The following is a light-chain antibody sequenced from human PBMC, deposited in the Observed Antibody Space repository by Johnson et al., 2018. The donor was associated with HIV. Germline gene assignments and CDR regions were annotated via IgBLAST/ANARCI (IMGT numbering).Light chain of an antibody. CDR3: GTWDSSLSAYV. V-gene: IGLV1-51*01. CDR1: SSNIGNNY. J-gene: IGLJ1*01. CDR2: ENN. Sequence: QSVLTQPPSVSAAPGQKVTISCSGSSSNIGNNYVSWYQQLPRTAPKLLIYENNKRPSGIPDRFSGSKSGTSATLAITGLQPGAEADYYCGTWDSSLSAYVFGTGTKVTVL.